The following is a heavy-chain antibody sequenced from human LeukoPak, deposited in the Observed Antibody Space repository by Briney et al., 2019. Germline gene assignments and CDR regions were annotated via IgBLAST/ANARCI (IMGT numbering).Heavy chain of an antibody. V-gene: IGHV3-53*01. CDR3: ARDYYDGSAYYSYYEY. D-gene: IGHD3-22*01. J-gene: IGHJ4*02. CDR1: GFTVSSNY. Sequence: GGSLRLSCAASGFTVSSNYMSWVRQAPGKGLEWVSVIYSGGSTYDADSVKGRFTISRDNSKNTLSLQMNSLRAEDTAVYYCARDYYDGSAYYSYYEYWGQGTLVTVSS. CDR2: IYSGGST.